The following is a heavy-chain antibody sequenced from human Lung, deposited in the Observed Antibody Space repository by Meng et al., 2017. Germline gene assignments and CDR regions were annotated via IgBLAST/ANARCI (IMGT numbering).Heavy chain of an antibody. CDR1: GGTFSSSA. Sequence: QVRLLRSGAEVKKPGSSVKVSCKASGGTFSSSAISWVRQAPGQGLEWMGGIIPLFDTTHYAQNFQGRVSITADESTRTAYMELSSLRSEDTAVYYCARALGLTTMMTYWGQGTLVTVSS. V-gene: IGHV1-69*01. J-gene: IGHJ4*02. CDR3: ARALGLTTMMTY. D-gene: IGHD3-22*01. CDR2: IIPLFDTT.